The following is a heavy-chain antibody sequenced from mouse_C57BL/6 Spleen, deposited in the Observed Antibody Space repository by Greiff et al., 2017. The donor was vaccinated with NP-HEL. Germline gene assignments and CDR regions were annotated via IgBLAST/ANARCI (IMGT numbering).Heavy chain of an antibody. CDR1: GYTFTSYW. CDR3: ASGDYAPFAY. CDR2: IYPNSGGT. V-gene: IGHV1-72*01. D-gene: IGHD1-1*01. J-gene: IGHJ3*01. Sequence: QVQLQQPGAELVKPGASVKLSCKASGYTFTSYWMHWVKQRTGRGLEWIGRIYPNSGGTKYNEKFKSKATLTVDKPSSTAYMQLSSLTSEDSAVYYCASGDYAPFAYWGQGTLVTVSA.